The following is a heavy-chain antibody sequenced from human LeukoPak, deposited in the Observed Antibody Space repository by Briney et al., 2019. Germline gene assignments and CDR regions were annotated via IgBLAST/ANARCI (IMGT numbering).Heavy chain of an antibody. CDR3: ARQKSSRIAARRKDFDY. J-gene: IGHJ4*02. D-gene: IGHD6-6*01. V-gene: IGHV4-59*05. CDR1: GGSISSYY. Sequence: SETLSLTCTVSGGSISSYYWSWIRQPPGKGLEWIGSIYYSGSTYYNPSLKSRVTISVDTSKNQFSLKLSSVTAADTAVYYCARQKSSRIAARRKDFDYWGQGTLVTVSS. CDR2: IYYSGST.